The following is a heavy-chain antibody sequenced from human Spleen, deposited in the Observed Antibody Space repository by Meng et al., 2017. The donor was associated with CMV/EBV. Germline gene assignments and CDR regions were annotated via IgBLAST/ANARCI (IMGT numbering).Heavy chain of an antibody. V-gene: IGHV4-30-4*08. Sequence: QVPLPEPGPGLGQPSQTLSLPCPVSAGSISSGDYYWSWIRQPPGKGLEWIGYIYYSGSTYYNPSLKSRVTISVDTSKNQFSLKLSSVTAADTAVYYCARGFRYYESSGSNVPDYWGQGTLVTVFS. J-gene: IGHJ4*02. CDR3: ARGFRYYESSGSNVPDY. CDR1: AGSISSGDYY. D-gene: IGHD3-22*01. CDR2: IYYSGST.